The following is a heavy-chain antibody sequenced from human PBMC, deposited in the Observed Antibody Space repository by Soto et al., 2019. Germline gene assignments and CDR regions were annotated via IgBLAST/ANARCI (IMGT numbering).Heavy chain of an antibody. V-gene: IGHV4-59*01. J-gene: IGHJ4*02. CDR2: IYYSGST. Sequence: PSETLSLTCTVSGGSISSYYWSWIRQPPGKGLEWIGYIYYSGSTNYNPSLKSRVTISVDTSKNQFSLKLSSVTAADTAVYYCARGTARGRFDYWGQGTLVTVSS. CDR3: ARGTARGRFDY. CDR1: GGSISSYY. D-gene: IGHD2-21*02.